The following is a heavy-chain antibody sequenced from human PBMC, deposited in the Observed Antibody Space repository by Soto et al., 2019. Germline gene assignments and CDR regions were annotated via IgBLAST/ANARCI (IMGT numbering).Heavy chain of an antibody. CDR1: GGSVSSGSYY. D-gene: IGHD3-22*01. CDR3: ARVYYYDSSGYHFEYWIDP. CDR2: IYYSGST. Sequence: PSETLSLTCTVSGGSVSSGSYYWSWIRQPPGKGLEWIGYIYYSGSTNYNPSLKSRVTISVDTSKNQFSLKLSSVTAADTAVYYCARVYYYDSSGYHFEYWIDPWGQGTLVTVSS. J-gene: IGHJ5*02. V-gene: IGHV4-61*01.